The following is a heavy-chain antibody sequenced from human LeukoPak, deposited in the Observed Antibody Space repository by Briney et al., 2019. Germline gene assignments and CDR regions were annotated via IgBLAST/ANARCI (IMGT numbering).Heavy chain of an antibody. CDR1: GASISSYY. J-gene: IGHJ6*03. V-gene: IGHV4-4*09. Sequence: SETLSLTCTVSGASISSYYWSWFRRPPGKGLEWIAYIFPSGSINFNPSLKSRVSISVDGSKNNFSLDLSSVTAADTAVYYCARRRDETATAAGYYHMDVWSKGTTVTVSS. D-gene: IGHD3-22*01. CDR2: IFPSGSI. CDR3: ARRRDETATAAGYYHMDV.